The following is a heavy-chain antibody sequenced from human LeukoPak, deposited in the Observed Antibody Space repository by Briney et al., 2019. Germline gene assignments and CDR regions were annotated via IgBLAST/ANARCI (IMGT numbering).Heavy chain of an antibody. CDR2: IRTTAEGAKYA. CDR3: ATDQRYAFDY. V-gene: IGHV3-48*02. CDR1: GFSFTDYP. J-gene: IGHJ4*02. Sequence: QTGGSLRLSCATSGFSFTDYPMNWVRQAPGKGLECISNIRTTAEGAKYAYYADSVKGRVTISRDDGKNTLYLHMNSLRDDDTAVYYCATDQRYAFDYWGQGILVTVSS. D-gene: IGHD3-9*01.